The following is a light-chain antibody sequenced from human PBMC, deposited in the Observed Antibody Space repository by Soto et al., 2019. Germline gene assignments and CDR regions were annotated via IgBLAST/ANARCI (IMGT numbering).Light chain of an antibody. CDR1: QSISSW. J-gene: IGKJ4*01. Sequence: DIQMTQSPSTLSASVGDRVTITCRASQSISSWLAWYQQKPGKAPKLLIYDASSLESRVPSRFSGSGSGTEFTLTNSSLHPDDFATYYCQQYNSYSPLTCGGGTKVEIK. CDR2: DAS. V-gene: IGKV1-5*01. CDR3: QQYNSYSPLT.